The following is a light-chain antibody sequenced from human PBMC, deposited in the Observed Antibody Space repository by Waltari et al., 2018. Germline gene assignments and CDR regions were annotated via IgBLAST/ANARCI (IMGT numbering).Light chain of an antibody. CDR3: QRYNSAPWP. CDR1: QGISDY. V-gene: IGKV1-27*01. CDR2: AAS. Sequence: DIQMTQSPSALPPSVGDRVIITCRASQGISDYVARYQQKPGKVPKPLIYAASTLQSGVPSRFSGSGSGTDFTLTISSLQPEDVATYYCQRYNSAPWPFGQGTKVEIK. J-gene: IGKJ1*01.